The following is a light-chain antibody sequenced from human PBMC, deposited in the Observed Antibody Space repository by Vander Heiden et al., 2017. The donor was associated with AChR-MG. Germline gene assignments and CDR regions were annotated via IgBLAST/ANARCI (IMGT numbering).Light chain of an antibody. V-gene: IGKV2-24*01. J-gene: IGKJ5*01. Sequence: DIVLTQTSLSSPLSLGQPASIPCRSSQSLVHSSGNTYLSWLQQRPGQPPRLLFYRISDRFSGVSDRFSATGAGTDFTLKISRVEAEDVGVYFCMQFTSLTSFGQGTRLEIK. CDR3: MQFTSLTS. CDR2: RIS. CDR1: QSLVHSSGNTY.